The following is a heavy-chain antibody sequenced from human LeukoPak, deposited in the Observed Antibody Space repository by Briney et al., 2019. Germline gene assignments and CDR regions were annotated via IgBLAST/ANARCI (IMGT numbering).Heavy chain of an antibody. J-gene: IGHJ4*02. Sequence: ASVKVSCKASGYTFTSYYMYWVRQAPGQGLEWTGIINPSGGSTSYAQKFQGRVTMTRDTSTSTVYMELSSLRSEDTAVYYCAREDTAMRPDYWGQGTLVTVSS. D-gene: IGHD5-18*01. CDR2: INPSGGST. CDR3: AREDTAMRPDY. V-gene: IGHV1-46*01. CDR1: GYTFTSYY.